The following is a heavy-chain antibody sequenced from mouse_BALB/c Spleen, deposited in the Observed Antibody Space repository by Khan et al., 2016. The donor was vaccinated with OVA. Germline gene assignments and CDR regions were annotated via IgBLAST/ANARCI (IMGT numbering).Heavy chain of an antibody. CDR1: GFSLTTYG. Sequence: QVQLKQSGPGLVQPSQSLSITCTVSGFSLTTYGVHWVRQSPRKGLEWLGVIWSGGSTDYNAPFISRLSISKDSSKSQVFFKMNSLQVNDTAIYYCARNYDYDEGFAYWGQGTLVTVSA. D-gene: IGHD2-4*01. J-gene: IGHJ3*01. CDR3: ARNYDYDEGFAY. V-gene: IGHV2-2*02. CDR2: IWSGGST.